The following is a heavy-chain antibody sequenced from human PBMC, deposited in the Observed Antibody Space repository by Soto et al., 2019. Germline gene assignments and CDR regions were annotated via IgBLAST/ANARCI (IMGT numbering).Heavy chain of an antibody. CDR2: VFQGANT. CDR3: ATALGPTTGIDY. V-gene: IGHV4-61*01. D-gene: IGHD2-8*02. Sequence: SETLSLTCSVSGGSVTSASYYWSWIRQSPGKGLECIGYVFQGANTNYNPSLKGRVTISVDTSRNQFSLDLTSVTAADTAVYYCATALGPTTGIDYWGQGTLVTVSS. J-gene: IGHJ4*02. CDR1: GGSVTSASYY.